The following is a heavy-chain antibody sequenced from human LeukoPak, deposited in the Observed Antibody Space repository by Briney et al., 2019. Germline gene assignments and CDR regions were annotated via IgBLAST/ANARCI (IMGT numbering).Heavy chain of an antibody. J-gene: IGHJ4*02. V-gene: IGHV3-23*01. CDR2: ISGSGGST. CDR3: AKFQSDDSSGYYYGGFDY. Sequence: GGSLRLSCAASGFTFSSYAMSWVRQAPGKGLEWVSAISGSGGSTYYADSVKGRFTISRDNSKNTLYLQMNSLRAEDTAVYYCAKFQSDDSSGYYYGGFDYWGQGTLVTVSS. D-gene: IGHD3-22*01. CDR1: GFTFSSYA.